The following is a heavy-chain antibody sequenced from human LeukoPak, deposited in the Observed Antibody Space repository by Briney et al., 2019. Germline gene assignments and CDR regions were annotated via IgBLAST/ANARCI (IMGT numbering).Heavy chain of an antibody. CDR1: GFTFSSYA. D-gene: IGHD3-22*01. CDR3: ARESYYDSSGYYSKGQYYFDY. CDR2: IWYDGSNK. V-gene: IGHV3-33*08. Sequence: GGSLRLSCAASGFTFSSYAMSWVRQAPGKGLEWVAVIWYDGSNKYYADSVKGRFTISRDNSKNTLYLQMNSLRAEDTAVYYCARESYYDSSGYYSKGQYYFDYWGQGTLVTVSS. J-gene: IGHJ4*02.